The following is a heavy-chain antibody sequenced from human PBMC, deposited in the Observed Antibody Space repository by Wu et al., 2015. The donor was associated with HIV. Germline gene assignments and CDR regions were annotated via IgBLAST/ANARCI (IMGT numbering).Heavy chain of an antibody. J-gene: IGHJ4*02. Sequence: QVQLVQSGAEVKKPGASVKVSCKASGYTFTSYDINWVRQASGQGLEWMGWMNPNSGNTGYAQKFKGRVTITRDTSINTAFMELSGVRSEDTAVYYCARGDYYDNGVYYGRRDYWGQGTLVTVSS. CDR1: GYTFTSYD. CDR3: ARGDYYDNGVYYGRRDY. V-gene: IGHV1-8*03. CDR2: MNPNSGNT. D-gene: IGHD3-22*01.